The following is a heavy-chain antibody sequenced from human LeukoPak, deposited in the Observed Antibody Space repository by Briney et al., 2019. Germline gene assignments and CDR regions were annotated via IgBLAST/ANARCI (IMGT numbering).Heavy chain of an antibody. D-gene: IGHD3-10*01. V-gene: IGHV4-59*08. CDR3: ARHPLWFGESYYFDY. J-gene: IGHJ4*02. CDR1: GGSISSYY. Sequence: SETLSLTCTVSGGSISSYYWSWIRQPPGKGLEWIGYIYYSGSTNYNPSLKSRVTISVDTSKNQFSLKLSSVTAADTAVYYCARHPLWFGESYYFDYWGQGTLVTVSS. CDR2: IYYSGST.